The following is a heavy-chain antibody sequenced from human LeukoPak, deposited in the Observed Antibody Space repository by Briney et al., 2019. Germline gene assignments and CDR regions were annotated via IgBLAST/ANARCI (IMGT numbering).Heavy chain of an antibody. Sequence: GGSLRLSCAASGFTFSSYGMHWVRQAPGKGLEWVAFIRYDGSNKYYADSVKGRLTISRDNSKNTLYLQMNSLRAEDTAVYYCAKNRVGATFVDYWGQGTLVTVSS. CDR1: GFTFSSYG. CDR2: IRYDGSNK. D-gene: IGHD1-26*01. CDR3: AKNRVGATFVDY. J-gene: IGHJ4*02. V-gene: IGHV3-30*02.